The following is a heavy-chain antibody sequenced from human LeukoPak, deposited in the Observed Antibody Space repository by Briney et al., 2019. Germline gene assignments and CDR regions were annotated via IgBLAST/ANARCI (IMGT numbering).Heavy chain of an antibody. CDR1: GGSFSGYY. CDR2: INHSGST. V-gene: IGHV4-34*01. CDR3: ARGRSWYGDSYFDY. Sequence: SETLSLTCAVYGGSFSGYYWSWIRQPPGKGLERIGEINHSGSTNYNPSLKSRVTISVDTSKNQFSLKLSSVTAADTAVHYCARGRSWYGDSYFDYWGQGTLVTVSS. D-gene: IGHD4-17*01. J-gene: IGHJ4*02.